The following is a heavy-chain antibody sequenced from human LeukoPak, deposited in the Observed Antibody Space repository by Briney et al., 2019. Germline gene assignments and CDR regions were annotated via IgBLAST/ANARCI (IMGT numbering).Heavy chain of an antibody. CDR3: ARSALLGY. Sequence: ASVKVSCKASGYTFTKFDINWVRQAPGQGLELMGWVSPNSGNTGATQNFQGRVTFTRDTSINTAYMELSGLRSEDTVVYCCARSALLGYWGQGTLVTVSS. CDR2: VSPNSGNT. V-gene: IGHV1-8*03. CDR1: GYTFTKFD. J-gene: IGHJ4*02. D-gene: IGHD7-27*01.